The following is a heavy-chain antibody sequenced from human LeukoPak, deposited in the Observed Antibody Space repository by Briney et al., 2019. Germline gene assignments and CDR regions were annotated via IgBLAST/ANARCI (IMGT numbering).Heavy chain of an antibody. Sequence: GGSLRLSCAASGFTFSSYAMSWVRQAPGKGLEWVSAISGSGGSTYCADSVKGRFTISRDNSKNTLYLQMNSLRAEDTAVYYCAKAGGRQWLDRNWFDPWGQGTLVTVSS. CDR3: AKAGGRQWLDRNWFDP. D-gene: IGHD6-19*01. CDR1: GFTFSSYA. CDR2: ISGSGGST. J-gene: IGHJ5*02. V-gene: IGHV3-23*01.